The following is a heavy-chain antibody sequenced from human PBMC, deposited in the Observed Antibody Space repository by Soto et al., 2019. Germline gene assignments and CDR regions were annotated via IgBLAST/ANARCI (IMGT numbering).Heavy chain of an antibody. CDR1: GGTFSSYA. Sequence: GASVKVSCKASGGTFSSYAISWVRQAPGQGLEWMGGIIPIFCTANYAQKFQGRVTITADESTSTAYMELSSLRSEDTAVYYCARVTLTTPYYYYYGMDVWGQGTTVT. J-gene: IGHJ6*02. CDR3: ARVTLTTPYYYYYGMDV. V-gene: IGHV1-69*13. D-gene: IGHD4-4*01. CDR2: IIPIFCTA.